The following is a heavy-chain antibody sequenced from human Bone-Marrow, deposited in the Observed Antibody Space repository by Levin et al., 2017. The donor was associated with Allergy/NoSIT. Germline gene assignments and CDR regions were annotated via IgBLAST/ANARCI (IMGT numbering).Heavy chain of an antibody. D-gene: IGHD2/OR15-2a*01. J-gene: IGHJ4*02. Sequence: RSGGSLRLSCTASGFTFNIFGMHWVRQAPGKGLQWVAVISYDGTKTYYEPSVKGRFTVTRDNVNNKMFMSMTSLRSEDTAGYYCVKPAEGEYCDTPDCYAEGGFDSWGQGTPVTVAS. CDR3: VKPAEGEYCDTPDCYAEGGFDS. V-gene: IGHV3-30*18. CDR1: GFTFNIFG. CDR2: ISYDGTKT.